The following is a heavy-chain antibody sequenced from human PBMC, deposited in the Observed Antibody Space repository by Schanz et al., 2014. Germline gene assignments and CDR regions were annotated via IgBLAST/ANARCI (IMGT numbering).Heavy chain of an antibody. Sequence: EVQLVESGGGLVQPGRSLRLSCTVSGFTVNNYAMNWVRQAPGRGLEWVSGITRQGTTYYADFVKGRFSISRDLSSNTLYLQMNSLRADDSAIYYCAKDHPSSGWPAFDVWGQGTQVTVSS. CDR1: GFTVNNYA. V-gene: IGHV3-23*04. CDR3: AKDHPSSGWPAFDV. CDR2: ITRQGTT. J-gene: IGHJ4*02. D-gene: IGHD6-19*01.